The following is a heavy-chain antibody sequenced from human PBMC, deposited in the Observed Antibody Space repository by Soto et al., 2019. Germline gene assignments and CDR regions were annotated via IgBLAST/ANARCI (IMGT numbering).Heavy chain of an antibody. Sequence: VQLVESGGGVVQPGRSLRLSCAASGFTFSDYAIHWVRQAPGKGLELVAVVSHDGRNTHYADSVKGRFTISRDRSKNTVSLEMTSLRAEDTAGYYCAKGGRQWLVTSDFNYWGQGALVTVSS. V-gene: IGHV3-30*18. CDR2: VSHDGRNT. J-gene: IGHJ4*02. CDR3: AKGGRQWLVTSDFNY. D-gene: IGHD6-19*01. CDR1: GFTFSDYA.